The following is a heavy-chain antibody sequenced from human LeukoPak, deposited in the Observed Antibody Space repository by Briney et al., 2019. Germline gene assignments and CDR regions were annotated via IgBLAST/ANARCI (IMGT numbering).Heavy chain of an antibody. CDR2: ISGSGGST. J-gene: IGHJ3*01. Sequence: SGGSLRLSCAASGFTFSSYAMSWVRQAPGKGLEWVSAISGSGGSTYYTDSVKGRFTISRDNSKSTLYLEMNSLRAEDTAVYYCAQGGYFAFDFWGQGTMVTVSS. CDR3: AQGGYFAFDF. D-gene: IGHD2-2*03. CDR1: GFTFSSYA. V-gene: IGHV3-23*01.